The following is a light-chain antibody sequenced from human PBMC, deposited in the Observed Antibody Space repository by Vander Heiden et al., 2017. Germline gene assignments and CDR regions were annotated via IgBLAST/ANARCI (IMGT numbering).Light chain of an antibody. CDR1: QTIGTN. V-gene: IGKV3-15*01. Sequence: EIVMPQSPATLSVSPGERATLSCRATQTIGTNLVWYQQKPGQPPRFLIYAASTRATGIPARFSGSGSGTDFTLTINGLRSEDFAVYYCQHYDDWLVTFGGGTKVEIK. CDR3: QHYDDWLVT. CDR2: AAS. J-gene: IGKJ4*01.